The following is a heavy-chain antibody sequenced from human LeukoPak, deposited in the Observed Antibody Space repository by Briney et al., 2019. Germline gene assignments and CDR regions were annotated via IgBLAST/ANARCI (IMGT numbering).Heavy chain of an antibody. J-gene: IGHJ4*02. D-gene: IGHD6-13*01. CDR2: ISSSGSTI. Sequence: GGSLRLSCAASGFPFSSYEMNWVRQAPGKGLEWVSYISSSGSTIYYADSVKGRLTISRDKAKNSLSLQMNSLRAEDTAIYYCAKAEGLGPIATAGLRFDYWGQGTLVTVSS. V-gene: IGHV3-48*03. CDR1: GFPFSSYE. CDR3: AKAEGLGPIATAGLRFDY.